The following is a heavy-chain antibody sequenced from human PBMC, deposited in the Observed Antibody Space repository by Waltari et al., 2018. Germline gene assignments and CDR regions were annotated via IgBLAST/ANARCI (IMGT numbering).Heavy chain of an antibody. CDR1: GGSIGGGGYC. Sequence: QVHLQESGPGLVKPSQTLSLTGTVTGGSIGGGGYCWSWIRQPPGKGLEWIGYIYYIGSTYYNPSLKSRVTISVDTSKNQFSLKLSSVTAADTAVYYCARSSLEWLGVDWFDPWGQGTLVTVSS. D-gene: IGHD3-3*01. CDR3: ARSSLEWLGVDWFDP. J-gene: IGHJ5*02. V-gene: IGHV4-31*03. CDR2: IYYIGST.